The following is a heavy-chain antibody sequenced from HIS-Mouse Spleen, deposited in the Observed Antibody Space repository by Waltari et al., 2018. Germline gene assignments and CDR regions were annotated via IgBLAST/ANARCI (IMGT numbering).Heavy chain of an antibody. CDR1: GGSISSSSYY. Sequence: QLQLQESGPGLVKPSETLSLTCTVSGGSISSSSYYWGWFRQPPGKGVEWIGGIYYSGRTYYNPSLKSRVTISVDTSKNQFSLKLSSVTAADTAVYYCAREIPYSSSWYDWYFDLWGRGTLVTVSS. D-gene: IGHD6-13*01. CDR2: IYYSGRT. J-gene: IGHJ2*01. V-gene: IGHV4-39*07. CDR3: AREIPYSSSWYDWYFDL.